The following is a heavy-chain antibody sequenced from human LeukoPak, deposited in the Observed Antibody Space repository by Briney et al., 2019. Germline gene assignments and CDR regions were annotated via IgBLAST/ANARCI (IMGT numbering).Heavy chain of an antibody. CDR3: ARGPSSSGFDY. CDR2: ISSSSSYT. V-gene: IGHV3-11*06. J-gene: IGHJ4*02. CDR1: GFTFSDYY. D-gene: IGHD6-13*01. Sequence: GGSLRLSRAASGFTFSDYYMSWIRQAPGKRLEWVSYISSSSSYTNYADSVKGRFTISRDDAKNSLYLQMNSLRAEDTAVYYCARGPSSSGFDYWGQGTLVTVSS.